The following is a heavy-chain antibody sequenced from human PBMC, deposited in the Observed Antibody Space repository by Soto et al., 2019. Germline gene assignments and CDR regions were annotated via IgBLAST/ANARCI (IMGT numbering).Heavy chain of an antibody. CDR1: GFTFSSYG. CDR3: ARDQPRYCSGGSCSIGY. V-gene: IGHV3-33*01. Sequence: QVQLVESGGGVVQPGRSLRLSCAASGFTFSSYGMHWVRQAPGKGLEWVAVIWYDGSNKYYADSVKGRFTISRDNSKNTLYLQMNSLRAEDTAVYYCARDQPRYCSGGSCSIGYWGQGTLVTVSS. CDR2: IWYDGSNK. J-gene: IGHJ4*02. D-gene: IGHD2-15*01.